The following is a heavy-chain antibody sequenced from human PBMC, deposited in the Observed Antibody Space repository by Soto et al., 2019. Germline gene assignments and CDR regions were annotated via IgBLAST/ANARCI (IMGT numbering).Heavy chain of an antibody. CDR1: GYTFTSYD. CDR3: AREMTTRGIYV. CDR2: MNPNSGNT. V-gene: IGHV1-8*01. D-gene: IGHD1-1*01. Sequence: QVHLVQSGAEVKKPGASVKVSCKASGYTFTSYDINWVRQATGQGLEWMGWMNPNSGNTGYAQKFQGRVNITRNTFKSTAYIGTSSLSSEDSSVCYCAREMTTRGIYVWGPGTKVTAS. J-gene: IGHJ6*02.